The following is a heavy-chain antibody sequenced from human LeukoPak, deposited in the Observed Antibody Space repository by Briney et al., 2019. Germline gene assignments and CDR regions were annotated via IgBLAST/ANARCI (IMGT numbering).Heavy chain of an antibody. CDR1: GLTFSSSW. CDR2: IKQDGRMK. CDR3: ARVGYFDWLLDY. D-gene: IGHD3-9*01. Sequence: GGPLRLSCAASGLTFSSSWMSWVGQAPGKGLEWLANIKQDGRMKDSVDSVKGRFTKARDNATTALYLKMNSLRAEDTAVYYCARVGYFDWLLDYWGQGTLVTVSS. V-gene: IGHV3-7*03. J-gene: IGHJ4*02.